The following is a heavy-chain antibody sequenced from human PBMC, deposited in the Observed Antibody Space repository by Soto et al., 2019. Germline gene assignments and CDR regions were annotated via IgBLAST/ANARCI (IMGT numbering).Heavy chain of an antibody. CDR1: GYTFTGYY. J-gene: IGHJ4*02. Sequence: GASVKVSCKASGYTFTGYYMHWVRQAPGQGLEWMGWINPNSGGTNYAQKFQGWVTMTRDTSISTAYMELSRLRSDDTAVYYCARGVVVPAATIPRIAVAGQTEYYFDYWGQGTLVTVSS. CDR3: ARGVVVPAATIPRIAVAGQTEYYFDY. D-gene: IGHD2-2*01. V-gene: IGHV1-2*04. CDR2: INPNSGGT.